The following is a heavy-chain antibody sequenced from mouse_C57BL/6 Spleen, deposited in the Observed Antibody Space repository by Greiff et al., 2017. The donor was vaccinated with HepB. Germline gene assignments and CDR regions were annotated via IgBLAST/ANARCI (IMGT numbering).Heavy chain of an antibody. V-gene: IGHV1-82*01. CDR1: GYAFSSSW. CDR3: ARNYDYPYYYAMDY. D-gene: IGHD2-4*01. J-gene: IGHJ4*01. CDR2: IYPGDGDT. Sequence: QVQLQHSGPELVKPGASVKISCKASGYAFSSSWMNWVKQRPGKGLEWIGRIYPGDGDTNYNGKFKGKATLTADKSSSTAYMQLSSLTSEDSAVYFCARNYDYPYYYAMDYWGQGTSVTVSS.